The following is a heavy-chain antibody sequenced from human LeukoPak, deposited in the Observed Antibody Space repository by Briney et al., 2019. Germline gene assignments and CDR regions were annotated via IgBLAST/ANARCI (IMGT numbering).Heavy chain of an antibody. J-gene: IGHJ4*02. CDR2: IYHSGST. CDR1: GYSISSGYY. Sequence: SQTPSLTCTVSGYSISSGYYWGWIRQPPGKGLEWIGSIYHSGSTYYNPSLKSRVTISVDTSKNQFSLKLSSATAADTAVYYCARASSGSYYVPDYWGQGTLVTVSS. D-gene: IGHD1-26*01. CDR3: ARASSGSYYVPDY. V-gene: IGHV4-38-2*02.